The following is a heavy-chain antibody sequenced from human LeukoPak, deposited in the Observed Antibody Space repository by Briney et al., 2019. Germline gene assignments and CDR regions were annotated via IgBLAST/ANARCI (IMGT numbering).Heavy chain of an antibody. V-gene: IGHV3-23*01. J-gene: IGHJ6*02. Sequence: GGSLRLSCAASGFTFSSYAMSWVRQAPGKGLEWVSAISGSGGSTYYADSVKGRFTISRDNSKNTLYLQMNSPRAEDTAVYYCAKDRGSGSYLPYYGMDVWGQGTTVTVSS. CDR3: AKDRGSGSYLPYYGMDV. CDR2: ISGSGGST. CDR1: GFTFSSYA. D-gene: IGHD3-10*01.